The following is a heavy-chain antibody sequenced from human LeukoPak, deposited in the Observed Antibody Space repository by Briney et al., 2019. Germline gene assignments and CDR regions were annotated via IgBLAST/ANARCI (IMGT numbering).Heavy chain of an antibody. V-gene: IGHV4-34*01. Sequence: PSETLSLTCAVYGGSFSGYYWSWIRQPPGKGLEWIGEINHSGSTNYNPSLKSRVTISVDTSKNQFSLKLSSVTAADTAVYYCARAKKWIQLWKSTGGFDYWGQGTLVTVSS. D-gene: IGHD5-18*01. CDR3: ARAKKWIQLWKSTGGFDY. J-gene: IGHJ4*02. CDR2: INHSGST. CDR1: GGSFSGYY.